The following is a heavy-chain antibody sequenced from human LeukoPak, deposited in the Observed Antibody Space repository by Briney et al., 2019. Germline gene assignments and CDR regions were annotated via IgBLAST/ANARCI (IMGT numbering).Heavy chain of an antibody. J-gene: IGHJ4*02. D-gene: IGHD6-13*01. CDR2: ISSRSSYI. Sequence: PGGSLRLSCAASGFTFSSYSMNWVRQAPGKGLEWVSSISSRSSYIYYADSVKGRFTISRDNAKNSLYLQMNSLRAEDTAVYYCASPQYSSSWYYFDYWGQGTLVTVSS. CDR3: ASPQYSSSWYYFDY. V-gene: IGHV3-21*01. CDR1: GFTFSSYS.